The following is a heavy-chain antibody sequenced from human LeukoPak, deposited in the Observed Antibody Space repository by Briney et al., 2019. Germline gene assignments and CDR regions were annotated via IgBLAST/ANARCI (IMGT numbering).Heavy chain of an antibody. CDR1: GYTFTGYY. Sequence: ASVKVSCKASGYTFTGYYMHWVRQAPGQGLEWMGWIAPNSGGTNYAQKFQGRVTTTRDTSINTAYMELSRLTSDDTAVYYCAREYSSSSGRLYDYWGLGTLVAVSS. D-gene: IGHD6-6*01. V-gene: IGHV1-2*02. CDR3: AREYSSSSGRLYDY. CDR2: IAPNSGGT. J-gene: IGHJ4*02.